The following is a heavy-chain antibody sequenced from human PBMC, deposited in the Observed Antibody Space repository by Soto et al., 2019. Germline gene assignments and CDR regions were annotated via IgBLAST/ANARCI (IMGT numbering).Heavy chain of an antibody. J-gene: IGHJ4*02. CDR2: IWYDGSNK. D-gene: IGHD6-19*01. V-gene: IGHV3-33*01. CDR1: GFTFSSYG. CDR3: ARDGSGWYKDY. Sequence: PGGSLRLSCAASGFTFSSYGMHWVRQAPGKGLEWVAVIWYDGSNKYYADSVKGRFTISRDNSKNTLYLQMNSLRAEDTAVYYCARDGSGWYKDYWGQGTLVPVSS.